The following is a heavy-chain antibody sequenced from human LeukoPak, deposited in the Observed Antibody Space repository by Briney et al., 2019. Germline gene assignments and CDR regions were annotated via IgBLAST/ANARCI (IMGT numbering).Heavy chain of an antibody. J-gene: IGHJ4*02. CDR1: GGSFSGYY. Sequence: SETLSLTCAVYGGSFSGYYWSWIRQPPGKGLEWIGEINHSGSTNYNSSLKSRVTISVDTSKNQFSLKLSSVTAADTAVYYCARGASSIHFDYWGQGTLVTVSS. CDR2: INHSGST. CDR3: ARGASSIHFDY. V-gene: IGHV4-34*01. D-gene: IGHD3-16*01.